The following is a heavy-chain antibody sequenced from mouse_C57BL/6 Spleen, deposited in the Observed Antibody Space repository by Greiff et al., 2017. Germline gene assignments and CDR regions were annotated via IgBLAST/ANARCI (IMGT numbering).Heavy chain of an antibody. CDR2: IYPGDGDT. V-gene: IGHV1-80*01. CDR1: GYAFSSYW. CDR3: ARRGLTGGYDY. Sequence: QVQLKQSGAELVKPGASVKISCKASGYAFSSYWMNWVKQRPGKGLEWIGQIYPGDGDTNYNGKFKGKATLTADKSSSTAYMQLSSLTSEDSAVYFCARRGLTGGYDYWGQGTTLTVSS. D-gene: IGHD4-1*01. J-gene: IGHJ2*01.